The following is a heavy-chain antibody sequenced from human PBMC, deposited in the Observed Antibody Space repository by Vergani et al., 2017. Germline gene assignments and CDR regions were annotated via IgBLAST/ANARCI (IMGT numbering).Heavy chain of an antibody. V-gene: IGHV4-59*01. CDR1: GGSISSYY. J-gene: IGHJ3*02. CDR3: ARLSMVSLDAFDI. Sequence: QVQLQESGPGLVKPSETLSLTCTVSGGSISSYYWSWIRQPPGKGLEWIGYIYYSGSTNYNPSLKSRVTISVDTSKNQFSLKLSSVTAADTAVYYGARLSMVSLDAFDIWGQGTMVTVSS. CDR2: IYYSGST. D-gene: IGHD3-10*01.